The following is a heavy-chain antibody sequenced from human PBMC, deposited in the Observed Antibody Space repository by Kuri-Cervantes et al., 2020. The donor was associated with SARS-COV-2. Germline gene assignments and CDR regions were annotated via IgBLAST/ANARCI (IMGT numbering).Heavy chain of an antibody. CDR3: ARTTTKQQLVPRGFDY. D-gene: IGHD6-13*01. V-gene: IGHV3-53*01. Sequence: GGSLRLSCAASGFTVSSNYMSWVRQAPGKGLEWVSVIYSGGSTYYADSVKGRFTISRDNSKNTLYLQMNSLRAEDTAVYYCARTTTKQQLVPRGFDYWGQGTLVTVSS. CDR2: IYSGGST. J-gene: IGHJ4*02. CDR1: GFTVSSNY.